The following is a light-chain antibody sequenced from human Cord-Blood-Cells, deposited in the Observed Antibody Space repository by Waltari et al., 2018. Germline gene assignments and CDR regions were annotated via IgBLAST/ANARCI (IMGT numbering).Light chain of an antibody. CDR1: QGIRND. J-gene: IGKJ1*01. V-gene: IGKV1-6*01. CDR3: LQDYNYPWT. CDR2: AAS. Sequence: AIQMTQSPSSLSASVGGRVTITCRASQGIRNDLGWYQQKPGKAPKLLSYAASSLQSGVPSRFSGSGSGTDFTLTISSLQPEDFATYYCLQDYNYPWTFGQGTKVEIK.